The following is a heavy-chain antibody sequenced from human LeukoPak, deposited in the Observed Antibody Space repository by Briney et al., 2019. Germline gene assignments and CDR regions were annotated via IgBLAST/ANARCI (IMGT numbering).Heavy chain of an antibody. J-gene: IGHJ6*02. D-gene: IGHD1-14*01. Sequence: GASVTVSCKASGGTFSSYAISWVRQAPGQGLEWMGGIIPIFGTANYAQKFQGRVTITADESTSTAYMELSSLRSEVTAVYYCARDPLATPESYYYYGMDVWGQGTTVTVSS. CDR1: GGTFSSYA. CDR3: ARDPLATPESYYYYGMDV. CDR2: IIPIFGTA. V-gene: IGHV1-69*13.